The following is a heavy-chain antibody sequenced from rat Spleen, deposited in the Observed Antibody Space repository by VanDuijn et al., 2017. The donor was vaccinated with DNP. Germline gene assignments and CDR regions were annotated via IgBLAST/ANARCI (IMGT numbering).Heavy chain of an antibody. CDR2: ITNTGDGS. D-gene: IGHD1-4*01. Sequence: EVQLVESGGGPVQPGRSLKLSCVASGFIFSNYWMTWIRQAPGKGLEWVASITNTGDGSYYSDSVKGRFTISRDNTKNTLYLQMNSLRSEDTATYYCARGWADYWGQGVMVTVSS. CDR1: GFIFSNYW. J-gene: IGHJ2*01. CDR3: ARGWADY. V-gene: IGHV5-31*01.